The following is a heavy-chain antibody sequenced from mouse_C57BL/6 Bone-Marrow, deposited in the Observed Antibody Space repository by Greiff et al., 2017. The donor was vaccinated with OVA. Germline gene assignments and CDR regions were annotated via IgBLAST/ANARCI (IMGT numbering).Heavy chain of an antibody. D-gene: IGHD1-1*01. CDR3: ARYSGLISSTTVSDAMDY. V-gene: IGHV7-3*01. CDR1: GFTFTDYY. CDR2: IRNKANGSTT. J-gene: IGHJ4*01. Sequence: DVHLVESGGGLVQPGGSLSLSCAASGFTFTDYYMSWVRQPPGKALEWLGFIRNKANGSTTEYSASVKGRFTISRDNSQSILYLQMNALRTEDSATYYCARYSGLISSTTVSDAMDYWDQGTSVTVSS.